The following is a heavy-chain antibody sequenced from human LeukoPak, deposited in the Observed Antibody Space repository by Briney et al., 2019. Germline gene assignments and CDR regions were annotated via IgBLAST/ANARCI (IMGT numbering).Heavy chain of an antibody. J-gene: IGHJ4*02. V-gene: IGHV3-30*18. D-gene: IGHD3-10*01. CDR1: KFTFSNYG. CDR2: VSSDGGTK. Sequence: GGSLRLSCTASKFTFSNYGMQWVRQAPGKGLEWVAVVSSDGGTKYYADSVKGRFTISRDNSRNTMYLQMDSLRAEDTAVYYCAKEYDSGGYGATVDYWGQGTLVTVSS. CDR3: AKEYDSGGYGATVDY.